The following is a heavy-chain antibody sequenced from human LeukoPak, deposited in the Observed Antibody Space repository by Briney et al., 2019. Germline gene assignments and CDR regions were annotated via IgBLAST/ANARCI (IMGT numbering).Heavy chain of an antibody. J-gene: IGHJ4*02. V-gene: IGHV1-18*01. CDR3: ARDRGSGWFNFDY. D-gene: IGHD6-19*01. CDR2: ISAYNSNT. CDR1: GYTFTSYG. Sequence: GASVKVACKASGYTFTSYGISWVRQAPGQGLEWMEWISAYNSNTNYAQKLRGRVTMTTDTSTSTAYMELRSLRSDDTAVYYCARDRGSGWFNFDYWGQGTLVTVSS.